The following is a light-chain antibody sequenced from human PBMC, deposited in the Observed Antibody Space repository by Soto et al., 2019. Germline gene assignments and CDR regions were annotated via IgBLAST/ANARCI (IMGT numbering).Light chain of an antibody. CDR2: GAS. CDR1: QSISTF. Sequence: DIQMTQSTSSLSASVGDRVTLTGRASQSISTFLNWYQSKPGQAPTMLIYGASSSQRLVPSRFVGSGSETEFTLTIPSLQPEDFATYFCQQTYSVPRTFGQGTKVE. CDR3: QQTYSVPRT. J-gene: IGKJ2*01. V-gene: IGKV1-39*01.